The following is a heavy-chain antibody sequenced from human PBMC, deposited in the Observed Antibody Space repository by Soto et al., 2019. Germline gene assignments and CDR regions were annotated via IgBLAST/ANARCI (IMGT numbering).Heavy chain of an antibody. CDR2: IYYRGST. J-gene: IGHJ6*02. CDR3: ARDGSTCVGDCWGYYYGMDV. V-gene: IGHV4-39*07. CDR1: GGSISSSSYY. D-gene: IGHD2-21*02. Sequence: SETLSLTCTVSGGSISSSSYYWGWIRQPPGKGLEWIGSIYYRGSTYYNPSLKSRVTISVDTSKNQLSLKLSSVTAADTAVYYCARDGSTCVGDCWGYYYGMDVWGQGTTVTVS.